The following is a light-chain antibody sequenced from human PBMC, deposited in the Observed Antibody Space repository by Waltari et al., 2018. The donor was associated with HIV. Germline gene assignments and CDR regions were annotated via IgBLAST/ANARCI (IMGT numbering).Light chain of an antibody. Sequence: QYALTQPPSVSGAPGQSVTISCSGHSFNIGARFAVHWYHRVPGAAPKLLNSGSTNRPSGVPDRFSGSTSGASASLTISELQTEDEGDYFCQSYDNSPSAWVFGTGTTLTVL. V-gene: IGLV1-40*01. CDR3: QSYDNSPSAWV. CDR2: GST. J-gene: IGLJ3*02. CDR1: SFNIGARFA.